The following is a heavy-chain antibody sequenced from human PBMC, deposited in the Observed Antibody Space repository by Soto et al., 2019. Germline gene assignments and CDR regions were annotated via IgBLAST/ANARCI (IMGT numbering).Heavy chain of an antibody. Sequence: VGSLRLSCSVSGITFRNYAMHWVRQAPGRGLEYVSGITSDGDNTWHADSVKDRFTISRDNSDDTLYLQMSSLRVEDTAKYYCGKGNQMLPYNFEVWGPGPLVTGS. D-gene: IGHD1-20*01. CDR2: ITSDGDNT. J-gene: IGHJ4*01. CDR1: GITFRNYA. CDR3: GKGNQMLPYNFEV. V-gene: IGHV3-64D*08.